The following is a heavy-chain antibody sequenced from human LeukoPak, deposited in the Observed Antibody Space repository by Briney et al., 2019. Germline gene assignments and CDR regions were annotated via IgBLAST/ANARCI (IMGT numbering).Heavy chain of an antibody. V-gene: IGHV1-69*13. J-gene: IGHJ4*02. CDR2: IIPIFGTA. CDR3: ARAEGYCSSTSCLGAAAGPDLLPDY. CDR1: GGTFSSYA. Sequence: SVKVSCKASGGTFSSYAISWVRQAPGQGLEWMGGIIPIFGTANYAQKFQGRVTITADESTSTAYMELSSLRSEGTAVYYCARAEGYCSSTSCLGAAAGPDLLPDYWGQGTLVTVSS. D-gene: IGHD2-2*01.